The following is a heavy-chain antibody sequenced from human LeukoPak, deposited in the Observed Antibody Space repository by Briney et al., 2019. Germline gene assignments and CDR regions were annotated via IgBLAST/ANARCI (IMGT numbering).Heavy chain of an antibody. D-gene: IGHD6-19*01. V-gene: IGHV3-48*03. CDR3: ARDVSMSSGWYIFDY. J-gene: IGHJ4*02. Sequence: LSLTCTVSGGSLSGSSYYSGWIRQPPGEGLEWVSYISSSGSTIYYADSVKGRFTISRDNAKNSLYLQMNRLRAEDTAVYYCARDVSMSSGWYIFDYWGQGTLVTVSS. CDR2: ISSSGSTI. CDR1: GGSLSGSSYY.